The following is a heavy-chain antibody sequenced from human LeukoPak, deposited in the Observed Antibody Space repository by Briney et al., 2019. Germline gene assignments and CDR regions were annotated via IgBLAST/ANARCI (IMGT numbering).Heavy chain of an antibody. V-gene: IGHV3-23*01. Sequence: GGSLRLSCAASGFTFSSYAMSWVRQAPGKGLEWVSAISGSGGSTYYADSVKGRFTISRDNSKNTLYLQMNSLRAEDTAVYYCARMIRHVTMVRGVIHNWFDPWGQGTLVTVSS. CDR2: ISGSGGST. J-gene: IGHJ5*02. CDR1: GFTFSSYA. CDR3: ARMIRHVTMVRGVIHNWFDP. D-gene: IGHD3-10*01.